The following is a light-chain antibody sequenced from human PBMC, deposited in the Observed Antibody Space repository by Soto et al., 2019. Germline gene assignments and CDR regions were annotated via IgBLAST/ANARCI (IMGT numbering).Light chain of an antibody. Sequence: EVVLTQSPGILSLSPGERASLSCRASQSVSSAYLAWYQHKPGQAPRLLIFGASYRATGIPDRFSGSGSGTYFTLSISRVEPEDFAVYYCQQFSSSPPYTFGQGTTLKI. CDR3: QQFSSSPPYT. CDR2: GAS. V-gene: IGKV3-20*01. J-gene: IGKJ2*01. CDR1: QSVSSAY.